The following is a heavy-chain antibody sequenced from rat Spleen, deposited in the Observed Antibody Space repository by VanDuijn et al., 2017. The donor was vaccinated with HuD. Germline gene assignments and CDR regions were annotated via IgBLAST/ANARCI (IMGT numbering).Heavy chain of an antibody. J-gene: IGHJ3*01. CDR3: VRQDTSGYSNWFAY. D-gene: IGHD4-3*01. V-gene: IGHV5-29*01. CDR1: GFTFSNYD. Sequence: EVQLVESGGGLVQPGRSMKLSCAASGFTFSNYDMAWVRQAPTKGLEWVATISYGDSSGHSGTYYRDSVKGRFTISRDNAKTTQYLQMDSLKAEDTATYYCVRQDTSGYSNWFAYWGQGALVTVSS. CDR2: ISYGDSSGHSGT.